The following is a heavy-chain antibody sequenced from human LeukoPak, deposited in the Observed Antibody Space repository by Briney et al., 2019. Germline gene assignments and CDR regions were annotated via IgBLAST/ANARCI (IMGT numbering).Heavy chain of an antibody. V-gene: IGHV4-34*01. CDR1: GGSFSGYY. D-gene: IGHD4-17*01. J-gene: IGHJ4*02. CDR2: VNHSGNA. Sequence: SETLSLTCAVSGGSFSGYYWTWIRQPPGKGLEWIGEVNHSGNANYNPSLKSRVTISLDMSENHFSLKLTSVTAADTAVYYCARGQGTVTTHWGQGTLVTVSS. CDR3: ARGQGTVTTH.